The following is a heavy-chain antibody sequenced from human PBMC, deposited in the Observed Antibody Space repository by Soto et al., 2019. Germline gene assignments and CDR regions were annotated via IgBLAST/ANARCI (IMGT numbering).Heavy chain of an antibody. CDR1: GGTFSNYV. CDR3: ETDVGSGELSVV. Sequence: QVQLVQSGTEVKKPGSSAKVSCKASGGTFSNYVISWVRQAPGQGLEWMGGIIPLFGTTYYAKKFQGRIASTGDESTTTLYMDLSSLRFEETAVYFCETDVGSGELSVVWRAGTTVIVSS. V-gene: IGHV1-69*01. CDR2: IIPLFGTT. D-gene: IGHD3-10*01. J-gene: IGHJ6*04.